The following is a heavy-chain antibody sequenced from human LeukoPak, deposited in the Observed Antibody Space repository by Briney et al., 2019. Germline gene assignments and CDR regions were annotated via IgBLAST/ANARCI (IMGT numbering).Heavy chain of an antibody. V-gene: IGHV3-66*01. D-gene: IGHD2-8*01. CDR2: IYSGGST. CDR1: GFTVSTSF. J-gene: IGHJ4*02. CDR3: ARMVRNYFEY. Sequence: GGSLRLSRAASGFTVSTSFMSWVRQAPGKGLEWVSVIYSGGSTFYADCVNGRFTIYRDNSKHTLYLQLNSLRAEDTAVYFCARMVRNYFEYWGQGTLVIVSS.